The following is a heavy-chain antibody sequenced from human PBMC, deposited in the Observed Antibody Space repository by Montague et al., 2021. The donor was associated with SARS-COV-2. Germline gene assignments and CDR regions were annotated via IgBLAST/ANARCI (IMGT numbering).Heavy chain of an antibody. CDR2: INHSGST. CDR3: ARARQDVVVPALGIGAYYYYYDMDV. J-gene: IGHJ6*03. CDR1: GGSFSGYY. D-gene: IGHD2-2*01. Sequence: SETLSLTCAVYGGSFSGYYWSWIRQPPGKGLEWIGEINHSGSTNYNPSLKSRVTISVDTSKNQFSLKLSSVTAADTAVSYCARARQDVVVPALGIGAYYYYYDMDVWGKGTTVTVSS. V-gene: IGHV4-34*01.